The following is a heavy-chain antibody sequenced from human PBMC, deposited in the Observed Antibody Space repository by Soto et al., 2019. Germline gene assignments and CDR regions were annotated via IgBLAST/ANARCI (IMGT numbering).Heavy chain of an antibody. D-gene: IGHD1-26*01. CDR2: ITKDGSST. CDR1: GFVFSSYW. Sequence: EVQLVESGGGLVQPGGSLRLSCAGSGFVFSSYWMHWVRQVPGKGLVWVSRITKDGSSTTYADSVNGRFTISRDNAKNTLYLQMNSLGAEDTAVYYCARGMQSSRYFDLWGRGTLVTVSS. J-gene: IGHJ2*01. CDR3: ARGMQSSRYFDL. V-gene: IGHV3-74*01.